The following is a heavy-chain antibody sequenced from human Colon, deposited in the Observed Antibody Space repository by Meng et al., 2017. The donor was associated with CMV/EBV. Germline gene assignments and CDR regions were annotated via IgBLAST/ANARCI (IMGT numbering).Heavy chain of an antibody. CDR1: GGSISSSDYY. CDR2: TYVSGAT. Sequence: GSLRLSCTISGGSISSSDYYWAWIRRPPGKGLEWIATTYVSGATWYKLSLKSRLSLSVDTANNQFSLRLDSMTAADTAVDYCARHNRGEVQAVDFWGHGTLVTVSS. V-gene: IGHV4-39*01. J-gene: IGHJ4*01. D-gene: IGHD6-19*01. CDR3: ARHNRGEVQAVDF.